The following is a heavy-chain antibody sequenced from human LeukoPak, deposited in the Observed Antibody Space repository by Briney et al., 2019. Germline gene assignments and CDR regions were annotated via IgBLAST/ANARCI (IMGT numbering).Heavy chain of an antibody. Sequence: PGGSLRLSCAASGFTFSSYSMNWVRQAPGKGLEWVSSISSSSSYIYYADSVKGRFTISRDNAKNSLYLQMNSLRAEDTAVYYCARERLVVASSYYYGMDVWGQGTTVTVSS. J-gene: IGHJ6*02. V-gene: IGHV3-21*01. CDR1: GFTFSSYS. CDR3: ARERLVVASSYYYGMDV. CDR2: ISSSSSYI. D-gene: IGHD2-2*01.